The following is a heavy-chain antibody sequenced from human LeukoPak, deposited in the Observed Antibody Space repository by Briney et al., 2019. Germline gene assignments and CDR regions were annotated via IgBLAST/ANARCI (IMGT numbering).Heavy chain of an antibody. CDR3: ARGVAGYSYGWDNWFDP. V-gene: IGHV1-2*06. CDR2: INPNSGGT. D-gene: IGHD5-18*01. J-gene: IGHJ5*02. CDR1: GYTFTDYY. Sequence: GASVKVSCKASGYTFTDYYMHWVRQAPGQGLEWMGRINPNSGGTNYAQKFQGRVTMTRDTSISTAYMELSRLRSEDTAVYYCARGVAGYSYGWDNWFDPWGQGTLVTVSS.